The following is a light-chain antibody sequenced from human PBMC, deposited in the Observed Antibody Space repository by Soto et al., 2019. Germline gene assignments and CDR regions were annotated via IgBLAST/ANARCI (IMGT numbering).Light chain of an antibody. CDR3: SSYTTHKTLR. CDR1: SSDVGAYNF. Sequence: QSVLTQPASVSGSPGQSITISCTGTSSDVGAYNFVSWYQQHPGKAPKLIFYEVSNRPPGLSDRFSGSKSGTTASLTISGLQAEDEADYFCSSYTTHKTLRFGGGTKLTVL. J-gene: IGLJ2*01. CDR2: EVS. V-gene: IGLV2-14*01.